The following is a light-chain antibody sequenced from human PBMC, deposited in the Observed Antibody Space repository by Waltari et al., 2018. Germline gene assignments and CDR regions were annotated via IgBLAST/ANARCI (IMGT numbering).Light chain of an antibody. CDR3: ATWDSRLSVVV. CDR1: SPNIGTTD. J-gene: IGLJ3*02. Sequence: QSVLTQPPSVSAAPGQRVTLSCPGGSPNIGTTDISWYQQFPGTAPKLLITDNNKRPFGIPDRFSGSKSGTSATLGITGLQTGDEADYYCATWDSRLSVVVFGGGTKVTVL. V-gene: IGLV1-51*01. CDR2: DNN.